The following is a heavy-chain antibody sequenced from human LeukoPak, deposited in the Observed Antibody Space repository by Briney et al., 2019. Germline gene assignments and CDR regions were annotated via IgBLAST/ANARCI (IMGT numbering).Heavy chain of an antibody. CDR1: GFTFDDYD. V-gene: IGHV3-20*04. J-gene: IGHJ4*02. Sequence: RGSLRLSCAASGFTFDDYDLNWVRQAPGKVLEWVSGISWNGRNTAYAESLKGRFTISRDNAKNSLYLQMNSLRAEDTAFYYCARVQQYDKFDYWGQGTLVTVSS. CDR2: ISWNGRNT. CDR3: ARVQQYDKFDY. D-gene: IGHD3-22*01.